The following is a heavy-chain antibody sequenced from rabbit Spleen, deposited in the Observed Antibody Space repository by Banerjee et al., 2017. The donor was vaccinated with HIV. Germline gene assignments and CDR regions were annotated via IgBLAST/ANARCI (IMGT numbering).Heavy chain of an antibody. V-gene: IGHV1S45*01. Sequence: QEQLVESGGDLVQPEGSLTLTCKASGFSFSSGYDMCWVRQAPGKGLEWIACIDTGDGNTYYASWAKGRFTISKISSTTVTLQMTSLTAADTATYFCARERNDGVYNWAIDLWGQGTLVTVS. CDR3: ARERNDGVYNWAIDL. D-gene: IGHD2-1*01. CDR2: IDTGDGNT. CDR1: GFSFSSGYD. J-gene: IGHJ4*01.